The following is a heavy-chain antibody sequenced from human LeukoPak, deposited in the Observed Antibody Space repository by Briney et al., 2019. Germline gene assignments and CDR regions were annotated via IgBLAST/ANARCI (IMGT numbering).Heavy chain of an antibody. CDR2: IYYSGST. D-gene: IGHD2-15*01. V-gene: IGHV4-61*01. CDR1: GYSISTDYY. Sequence: SETLSLTCTVSGYSISTDYYWSWIRQPPGKGLEWIGYIYYSGSTNYNPSLKSRVTISVDTSKNQFSLKLSSVTAADTAVYYCARARTGLGYCSGGSCYQYYYYYMDVWGKGTTVTVSS. J-gene: IGHJ6*03. CDR3: ARARTGLGYCSGGSCYQYYYYYMDV.